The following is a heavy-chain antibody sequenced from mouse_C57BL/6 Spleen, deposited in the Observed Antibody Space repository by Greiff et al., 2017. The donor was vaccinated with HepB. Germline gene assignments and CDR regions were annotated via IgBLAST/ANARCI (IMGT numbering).Heavy chain of an antibody. CDR3: ARAPLYYGSSYYAMDY. V-gene: IGHV3-6*01. J-gene: IGHJ4*01. CDR2: ISYDGSN. D-gene: IGHD1-1*01. Sequence: ESGPGLVKPSQSLSLTCSVTGYSITSGYYWNWIRQFPGNKLEWMGYISYDGSNNYNPSLKNRISITRDTSKNQFFLKLNSVTTEDTATYYCARAPLYYGSSYYAMDYWGQGTSVTVSS. CDR1: GYSITSGYY.